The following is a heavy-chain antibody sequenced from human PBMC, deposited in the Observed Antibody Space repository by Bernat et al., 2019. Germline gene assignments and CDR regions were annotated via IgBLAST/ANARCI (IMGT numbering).Heavy chain of an antibody. CDR3: AKARGTSRIARNTDY. V-gene: IGHV3-23*01. CDR2: ISDGGGTT. J-gene: IGHJ4*02. D-gene: IGHD1-14*01. CDR1: GFTFSSYA. Sequence: EVQLLESGGGLVQPGGSLRLSCAASGFTFSSYAMGWVRQAPGKGLEWVSAISDGGGTTYYADSVKGRFTISRDNSKNTLYLQMNSLRAEDTAVYYCAKARGTSRIARNTDYWGQGTLVTVSS.